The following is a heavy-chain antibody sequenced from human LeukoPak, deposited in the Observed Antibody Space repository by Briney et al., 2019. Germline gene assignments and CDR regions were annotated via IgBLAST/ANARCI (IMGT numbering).Heavy chain of an antibody. V-gene: IGHV3-53*01. CDR2: IYSGGST. CDR3: AREYSYGPGGFDY. J-gene: IGHJ4*02. Sequence: GGSLRLSCAASGFTVSSNYMSWVRQAPGKGLEWVSVIYSGGSTYYADSVKGRFTISRDNSKNTLYLQMNSLRAEDTAVYYCAREYSYGPGGFDYWGLGTLVTVSS. D-gene: IGHD5-18*01. CDR1: GFTVSSNY.